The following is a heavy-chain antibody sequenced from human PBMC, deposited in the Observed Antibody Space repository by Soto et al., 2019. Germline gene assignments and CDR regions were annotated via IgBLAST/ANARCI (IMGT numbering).Heavy chain of an antibody. CDR3: ATGFPPGAFDI. CDR2: ISSSGSTI. CDR1: GFTFSDYY. V-gene: IGHV3-11*01. J-gene: IGHJ3*02. Sequence: GGSVRLSCAASGFTFSDYYMSWIRQAPGKGLEWVSYISSSGSTIYYADSVKGRFTISRDNAKNSLYLQMNSLRAEDTAVYYCATGFPPGAFDIWGQGTMVTVSS. D-gene: IGHD2-2*01.